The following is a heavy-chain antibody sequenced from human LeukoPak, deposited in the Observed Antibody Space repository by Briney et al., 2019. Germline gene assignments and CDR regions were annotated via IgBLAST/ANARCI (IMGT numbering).Heavy chain of an antibody. D-gene: IGHD1-26*01. CDR3: ARALQRKWELLSGDYYYYMDV. J-gene: IGHJ6*03. Sequence: SVKVSCKASGFTFTSSAMQWVRQARGQRLEWIGWIVVGSGNTNYAQKFQERVTITRDMSTSTAYMELSSLRSEDTAVYYCARALQRKWELLSGDYYYYMDVWGKGTTVTVSS. V-gene: IGHV1-58*02. CDR2: IVVGSGNT. CDR1: GFTFTSSA.